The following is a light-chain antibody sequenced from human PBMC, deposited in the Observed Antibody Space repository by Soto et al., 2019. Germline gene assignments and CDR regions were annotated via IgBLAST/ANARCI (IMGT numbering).Light chain of an antibody. J-gene: IGLJ1*01. Sequence: QSVLTQPPSAFGTPGQRVTISCSGGSSNIGINSVSWYQQLPGTAPKLLIYSNDQRPSGVPGRFSGSKSGTSASLAISWLQSGDEADYYCAAWDDSLNGDVFGTGTKVTVL. CDR3: AAWDDSLNGDV. CDR2: SND. CDR1: SSNIGINS. V-gene: IGLV1-44*01.